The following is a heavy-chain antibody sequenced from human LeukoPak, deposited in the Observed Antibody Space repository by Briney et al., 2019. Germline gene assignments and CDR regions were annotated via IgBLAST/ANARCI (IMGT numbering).Heavy chain of an antibody. D-gene: IGHD4-23*01. CDR2: INHSGST. V-gene: IGHV4-34*01. J-gene: IGHJ1*01. Sequence: SETLSLTCAVYGGSFSGYYWSWIRQPPGKGLEWIGEINHSGSTNYNPSLKSRVTISVDTSKNQFSLKLSSVTAADTAVYYCARGPYYGGNHFQHWGQGTLVTVSS. CDR1: GGSFSGYY. CDR3: ARGPYYGGNHFQH.